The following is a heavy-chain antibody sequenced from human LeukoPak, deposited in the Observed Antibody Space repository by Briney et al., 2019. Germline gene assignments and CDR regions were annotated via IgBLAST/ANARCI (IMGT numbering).Heavy chain of an antibody. J-gene: IGHJ4*02. CDR2: INQDGSQK. CDR1: GFTFGSCW. D-gene: IGHD3-22*01. CDR3: ARDSAYSSFDY. Sequence: GGSLRLSCAASGFTFGSCWMNWVRQTPGKGLEWVANINQDGSQKFYVDSVKGRFTTSRDNANNSLYLQMNSLRAEDTAVYYCARDSAYSSFDYWGQGTVVSVSS. V-gene: IGHV3-7*03.